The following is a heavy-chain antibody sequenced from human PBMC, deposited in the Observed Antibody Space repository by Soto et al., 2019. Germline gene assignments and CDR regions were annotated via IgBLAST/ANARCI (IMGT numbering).Heavy chain of an antibody. CDR1: GFTFSSYS. Sequence: GGSLRLSCAASGFTFSSYSMNWVRQAPGKGLEWVSSISSSSSYIYYADSVKGRFTISRDNAKNSLYLQMNSLRAEDTAVYYCARDPIAGGSYYGSGSYYPNWFDPWGQGTLVTVSS. CDR2: ISSSSSYI. J-gene: IGHJ5*02. D-gene: IGHD3-10*01. V-gene: IGHV3-21*01. CDR3: ARDPIAGGSYYGSGSYYPNWFDP.